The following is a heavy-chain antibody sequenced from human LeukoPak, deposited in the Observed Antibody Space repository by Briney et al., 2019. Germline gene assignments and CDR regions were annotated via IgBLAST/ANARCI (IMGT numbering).Heavy chain of an antibody. D-gene: IGHD6-19*01. V-gene: IGHV7-4-1*02. CDR1: GYTFTSYG. CDR3: ARQFNGGWPAAFDI. Sequence: ASVKVSCKASGYTFTSYGISWVRQAPGQGLEWMGWINTNTGNPTYAQGFTGRFVFSLDTSVSTAYLQISSLKAEDTAVYYCARQFNGGWPAAFDIWGQGTMVTVSS. CDR2: INTNTGNP. J-gene: IGHJ3*02.